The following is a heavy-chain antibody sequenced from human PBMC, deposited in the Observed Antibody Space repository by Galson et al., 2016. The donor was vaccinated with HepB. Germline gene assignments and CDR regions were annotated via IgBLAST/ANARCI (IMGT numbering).Heavy chain of an antibody. CDR3: ARDCSSGACYYFDY. CDR2: IWYDGSNK. CDR1: GFTFSRSG. Sequence: SLRLSCAASGFTFSRSGMHWVRQAPGKGLEWVAAIWYDGSNKYYPDSVNGRFTVSRDNSRNTVHLQMNSLRVEDTAVYYCARDCSSGACYYFDYWGQGSLVTVAS. D-gene: IGHD2-15*01. V-gene: IGHV3-33*01. J-gene: IGHJ4*02.